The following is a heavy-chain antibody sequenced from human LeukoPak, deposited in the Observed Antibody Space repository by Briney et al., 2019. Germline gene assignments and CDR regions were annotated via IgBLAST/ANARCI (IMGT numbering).Heavy chain of an antibody. CDR2: IYPGDSDT. CDR1: GYSFTSYW. J-gene: IGHJ4*02. D-gene: IGHD3-22*01. Sequence: GESLKISCKGSGYSFTSYWIGWVRQMPGKGLEWMGIIYPGDSDTRYSPSFQGQVTIPADKSISTAYLQWSSLKASDTAMYYCARPYYYDSSGYPSYYFDYWGQGTLVTVSS. CDR3: ARPYYYDSSGYPSYYFDY. V-gene: IGHV5-51*01.